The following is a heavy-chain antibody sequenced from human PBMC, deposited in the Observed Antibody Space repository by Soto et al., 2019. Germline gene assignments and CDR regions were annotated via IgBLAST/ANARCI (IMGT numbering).Heavy chain of an antibody. CDR2: ISGSGGST. CDR3: AKDLSPLYDQDAFDI. CDR1: GFTFSSYA. J-gene: IGHJ3*02. D-gene: IGHD3-22*01. Sequence: GSLRLSCAASGFTFSSYAMSWVRQAPGKGLEWVSAISGSGGSTYYADSVKGRFTISRDNSKNTLYPQMNSLRAEDTAVYYCAKDLSPLYDQDAFDIWGQGTMVTVSS. V-gene: IGHV3-23*01.